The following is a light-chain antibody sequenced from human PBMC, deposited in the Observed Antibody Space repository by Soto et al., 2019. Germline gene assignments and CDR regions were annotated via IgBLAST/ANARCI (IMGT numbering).Light chain of an antibody. CDR1: QTISSW. V-gene: IGKV1-5*03. CDR3: QHYNSYSEA. CDR2: KAS. J-gene: IGKJ1*01. Sequence: DIHRTHAPSTLSGSVLDRVTITCLSSQTISSWLAWYQQKPGKAPKLLIYKASTLKSGVPSRFSGSGSGTEFTLTISSLQPDDFATYYCQHYNSYSEAFGQGTKVDIK.